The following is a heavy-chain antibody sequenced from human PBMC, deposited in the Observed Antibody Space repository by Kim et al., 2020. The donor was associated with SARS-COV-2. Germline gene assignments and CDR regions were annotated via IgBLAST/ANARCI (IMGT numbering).Heavy chain of an antibody. CDR2: IRSKANSYAT. J-gene: IGHJ6*02. CDR3: TRPPAGMVATSYGMDV. Sequence: GGSLRLSCAASGFTFSGSAMHWVRQASGKGLEWVGRIRSKANSYATAYAASVKGRFTISRDDSKNTAYLQMNSLKTEDTAVYYCTRPPAGMVATSYGMDVWGQGTTVTVSS. V-gene: IGHV3-73*01. CDR1: GFTFSGSA. D-gene: IGHD5-12*01.